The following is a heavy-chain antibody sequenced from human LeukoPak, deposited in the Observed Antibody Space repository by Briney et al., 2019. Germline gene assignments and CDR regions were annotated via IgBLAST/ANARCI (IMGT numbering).Heavy chain of an antibody. J-gene: IGHJ4*02. CDR2: ISGSGGST. V-gene: IGHV3-23*01. D-gene: IGHD6-13*01. Sequence: GGSLRLSCAPSGFTFGSYAMGWVRQAQGKGLEWVSAISGSGGSTYYADSVKGRFTISRDNSKNTPYLQMNSLRAEDTAVYYCAKDSSEASYSSSWYVDYWGQGTLVTVSS. CDR3: AKDSSEASYSSSWYVDY. CDR1: GFTFGSYA.